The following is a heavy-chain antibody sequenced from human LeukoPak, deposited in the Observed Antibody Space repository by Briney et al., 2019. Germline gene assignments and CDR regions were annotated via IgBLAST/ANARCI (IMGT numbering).Heavy chain of an antibody. J-gene: IGHJ4*02. Sequence: GGSLRLSCAASGFTFNNYAMHWVRQAPGKGLEWVSVLSGSGDSTYYADSVKGRFTISRDNSKNTLYLQMNSLRAEDTAVYYCARDPYDSNWYYFDYWGQGTLVTVSS. CDR1: GFTFNNYA. D-gene: IGHD3-22*01. CDR2: LSGSGDST. V-gene: IGHV3-23*01. CDR3: ARDPYDSNWYYFDY.